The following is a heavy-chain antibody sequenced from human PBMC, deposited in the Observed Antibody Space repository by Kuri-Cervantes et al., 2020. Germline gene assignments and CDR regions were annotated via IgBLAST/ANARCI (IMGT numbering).Heavy chain of an antibody. D-gene: IGHD3-22*01. V-gene: IGHV4-39*02. CDR2: IYYSGRT. Sequence: SDPLSLLCTVTGGSISSSSYYWGWIRQPPGKGLEWIGSIYYSGRTYYNPSLKSRVTISVDTSKNQFSLKLSSVTAADTAVYYCARDLGSGLDYWGQGTLVTVSS. J-gene: IGHJ4*02. CDR1: GGSISSSSYY. CDR3: ARDLGSGLDY.